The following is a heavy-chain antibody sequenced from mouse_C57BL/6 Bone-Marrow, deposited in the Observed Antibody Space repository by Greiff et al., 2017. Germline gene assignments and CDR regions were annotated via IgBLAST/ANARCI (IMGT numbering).Heavy chain of an antibody. CDR3: ARDTTVVGYFDV. J-gene: IGHJ1*03. D-gene: IGHD1-1*01. CDR2: ICPGSGST. CDR1: GYTFTSYW. Sequence: QVQLQQSGAELVKPGASVKMSCKASGYTFTSYWITWVKQRPGQGLEWIGDICPGSGSTNYNDRFTSKATLTVDTSSSTAYMQLSSLTAEDCAVYYCARDTTVVGYFDVWGTGTTVTVAS. V-gene: IGHV1-55*01.